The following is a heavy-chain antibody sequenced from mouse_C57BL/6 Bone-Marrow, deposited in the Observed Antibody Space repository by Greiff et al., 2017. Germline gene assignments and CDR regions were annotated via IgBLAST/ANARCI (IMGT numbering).Heavy chain of an antibody. CDR1: GFTFSDYG. CDR2: ISSGSSTI. J-gene: IGHJ3*01. D-gene: IGHD2-3*01. V-gene: IGHV5-17*01. CDR3: ARGRDGYYVSFAY. Sequence: EVHLVESGGGLVKPGGSLKLSCAASGFTFSDYGMHWVRQAPEKGLEWVAYISSGSSTIYYADTVKGRFTISRDNAKNTLFLQMTSLRSEDTAMYYCARGRDGYYVSFAYWGQGTLVTVSA.